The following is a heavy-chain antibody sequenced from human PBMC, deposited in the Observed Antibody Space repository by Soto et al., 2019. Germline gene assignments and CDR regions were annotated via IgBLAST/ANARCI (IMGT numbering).Heavy chain of an antibody. Sequence: PGGSLRLSCAASGFTFSSYSMNWVRQAPGKGLEWVSSISSSSSYIYYADSVKGRFTISRDNAKNSLYLQMNSLRAEDTAVYYCARDNRQQLVLGSGSYYYYGMDVWGQGTTVTVSS. J-gene: IGHJ6*02. D-gene: IGHD6-13*01. CDR1: GFTFSSYS. V-gene: IGHV3-21*01. CDR3: ARDNRQQLVLGSGSYYYYGMDV. CDR2: ISSSSSYI.